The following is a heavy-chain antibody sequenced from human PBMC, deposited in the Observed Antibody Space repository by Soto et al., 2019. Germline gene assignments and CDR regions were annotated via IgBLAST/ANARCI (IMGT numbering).Heavy chain of an antibody. CDR3: ARWRGDYYDSSGYGHDY. J-gene: IGHJ4*02. V-gene: IGHV1-3*01. Sequence: KVSCKASGYTFTSYAMHWVRQAPGQRLEWMGWINAGNGNTKYSQKFQGRVTITRDTSASTAYMELSSLRSEDTAVYYCARWRGDYYDSSGYGHDYWGQGTLVTVSS. CDR2: INAGNGNT. D-gene: IGHD3-22*01. CDR1: GYTFTSYA.